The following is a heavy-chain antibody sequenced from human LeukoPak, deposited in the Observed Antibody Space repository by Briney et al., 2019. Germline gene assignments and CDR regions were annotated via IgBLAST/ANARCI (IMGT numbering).Heavy chain of an antibody. CDR1: GFTFSDYA. V-gene: IGHV3-23*01. Sequence: GGSLRLSCAASGFTFSDYAMNWVRQAPGKGLEWVSTICGRADSTYYADAVKGRFTISRDNSKNTLYLQMDSLRAEDTAVYYCARARLGIRGVKAGMGGAFDIWGQGTMVTVSS. CDR2: ICGRADST. J-gene: IGHJ3*02. D-gene: IGHD3-10*01. CDR3: ARARLGIRGVKAGMGGAFDI.